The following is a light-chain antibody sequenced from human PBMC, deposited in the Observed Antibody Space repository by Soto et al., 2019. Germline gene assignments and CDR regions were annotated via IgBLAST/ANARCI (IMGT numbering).Light chain of an antibody. CDR3: QQFANFPLT. CDR2: RAS. Sequence: DIQMTQSASSLSASLGDRVTITCRASQDIGDSLHWYQHKPDRAPRLLIYRASSLEAGVPSRFSASRSGTEFTVTISSLQPDDFATYYCQQFANFPLTFGGGTKVDMK. J-gene: IGKJ4*01. CDR1: QDIGDS. V-gene: IGKV1-33*01.